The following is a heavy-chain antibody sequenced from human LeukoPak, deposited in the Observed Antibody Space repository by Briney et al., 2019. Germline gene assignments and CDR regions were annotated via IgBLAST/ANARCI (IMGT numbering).Heavy chain of an antibody. J-gene: IGHJ6*02. V-gene: IGHV3-74*01. CDR1: GFTFSNYW. CDR3: ARDYGRSRDYGMDV. Sequence: QPGGSLRLSCAASGFTFSNYWMHWVRQAPGKGLVWVSRINSDGSSTTYADSVKGRFTISRDNAKNTLYLQMNSLRAEDTAVYYCARDYGRSRDYGMDVWDQGTTVTVSS. CDR2: INSDGSST. D-gene: IGHD3-10*01.